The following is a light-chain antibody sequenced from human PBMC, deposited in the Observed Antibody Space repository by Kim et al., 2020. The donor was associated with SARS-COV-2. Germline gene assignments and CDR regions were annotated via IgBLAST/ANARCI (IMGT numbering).Light chain of an antibody. J-gene: IGLJ3*02. V-gene: IGLV2-8*01. CDR3: SSYAGTDNLL. Sequence: GQSVTISCTGTSSDVGGYNYVSWYQQHPGKAPKLIIYEVTKRPSGVPDRFSGSKSGNTASLTVSGLQAEDEADYYCSSYAGTDNLLFGGGTKLTV. CDR2: EVT. CDR1: SSDVGGYNY.